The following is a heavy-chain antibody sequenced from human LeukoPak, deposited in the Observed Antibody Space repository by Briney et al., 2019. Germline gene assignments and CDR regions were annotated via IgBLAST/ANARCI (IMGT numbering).Heavy chain of an antibody. V-gene: IGHV4-30-4*07. J-gene: IGHJ6*03. Sequence: PSQTLSLTCAVSGGSISSGAYSWSWIRQPPRKGLEWIGYVYYSGGTYYNPSLKSRATISVDTSKNQFSLKLSSVTAADTAVYYCARFPGSAEYRHYYYMDVWGKGTTVTVSS. CDR3: ARFPGSAEYRHYYYMDV. CDR1: GGSISSGAYS. CDR2: VYYSGGT. D-gene: IGHD2-15*01.